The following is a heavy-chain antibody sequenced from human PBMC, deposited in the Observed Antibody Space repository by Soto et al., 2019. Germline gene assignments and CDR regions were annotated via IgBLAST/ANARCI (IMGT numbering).Heavy chain of an antibody. CDR1: GGSISSYY. CDR3: ANYPVAGDAFDI. V-gene: IGHV4-59*01. Sequence: QVQLQESGPGLVKPSETLSLTCTVSGGSISSYYWSWIRQPPGKGLEWIGYIYYSGSTNYNPSLKRRVTISVDTSKNQFSLKLSSVTAADTAVYYCANYPVAGDAFDIWGQGTMVTVSS. J-gene: IGHJ3*02. D-gene: IGHD6-19*01. CDR2: IYYSGST.